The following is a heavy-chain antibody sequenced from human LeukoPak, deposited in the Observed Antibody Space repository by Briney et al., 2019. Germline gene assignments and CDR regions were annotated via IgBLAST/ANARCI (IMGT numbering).Heavy chain of an antibody. V-gene: IGHV3-48*01. J-gene: IGHJ4*02. Sequence: GGSLRLSCAGSGFTFSTYNFNWDRQAPGKGLEWVSHISGSSTTIYYADSVKGRFTVSRDNARSSVYLQMNSLRAEDTAVYYCARVSYGSGLDYWGQGTLVTVSS. CDR2: ISGSSTTI. D-gene: IGHD3-10*01. CDR3: ARVSYGSGLDY. CDR1: GFTFSTYN.